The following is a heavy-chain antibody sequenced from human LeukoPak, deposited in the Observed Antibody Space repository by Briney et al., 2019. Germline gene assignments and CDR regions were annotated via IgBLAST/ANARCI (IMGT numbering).Heavy chain of an antibody. CDR1: GFTFNYYN. D-gene: IGHD3-22*01. Sequence: GGSLRLSCAASGFTFNYYNMNWVRQAPGKALEWVSSITSSGAYIFYADSVRGRFTISRDNAKDSLYLQMNSLGPEDTAVYYCAREPTDYYDSSGYYYGWGQGTLVTVSS. CDR2: ITSSGAYI. CDR3: AREPTDYYDSSGYYYG. V-gene: IGHV3-21*04. J-gene: IGHJ4*02.